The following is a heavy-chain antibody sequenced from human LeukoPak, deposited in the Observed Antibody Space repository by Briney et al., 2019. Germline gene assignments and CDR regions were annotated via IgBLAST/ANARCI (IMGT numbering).Heavy chain of an antibody. Sequence: ASVKASCKASGYSFTDKYMHWVRQAPGQGLEWMGWINPNSGGTNYAQKFQGRVTMTTDTSMSTAYMELSRLTSDDTAVYYCARAGGRSWFDPWGQGTLVTVSS. V-gene: IGHV1-2*02. CDR1: GYSFTDKY. CDR3: ARAGGRSWFDP. CDR2: INPNSGGT. J-gene: IGHJ5*02.